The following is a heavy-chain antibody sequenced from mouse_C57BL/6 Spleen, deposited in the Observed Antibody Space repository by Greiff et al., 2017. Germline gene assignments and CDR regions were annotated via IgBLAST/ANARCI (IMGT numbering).Heavy chain of an antibody. V-gene: IGHV1-80*01. Sequence: VQLQESGAELVKPGASVKISCKASGYAFSSYWMNWVKQRPGKGLEWIGQIYPGDGDTNYNGKFKGKATLTADKSSSTAYMQLSSLTSEDSAVYFGARRSIYCYGSSLAYWGQGTLVTVSA. CDR2: IYPGDGDT. CDR1: GYAFSSYW. D-gene: IGHD1-1*01. CDR3: ARRSIYCYGSSLAY. J-gene: IGHJ3*01.